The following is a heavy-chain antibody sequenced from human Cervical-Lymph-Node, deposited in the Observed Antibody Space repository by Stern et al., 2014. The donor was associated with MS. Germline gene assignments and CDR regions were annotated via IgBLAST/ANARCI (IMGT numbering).Heavy chain of an antibody. CDR3: ASSVGELTPETV. CDR2: IIPMFGAP. Sequence: VQLLESGAEVKKPGSSVRVSCKASGGTFSSFAISWVRQAPGHGLEWMGGIIPMFGAPNYAQKFQGRVTITADASTRTAYLELNSLTSDDTAVYYCASSVGELTPETVWGQGTTVTVFS. V-gene: IGHV1-69*01. D-gene: IGHD3-10*01. J-gene: IGHJ6*02. CDR1: GGTFSSFA.